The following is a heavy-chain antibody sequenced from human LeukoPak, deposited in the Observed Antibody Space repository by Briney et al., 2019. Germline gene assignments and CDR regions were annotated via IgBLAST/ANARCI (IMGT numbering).Heavy chain of an antibody. Sequence: PGGSLRLSCAASGFTFSDYYTSWIRQAPGKGLEWVSYTSGSTNIIYYADSVKGRFTISGDNAKNSVYLQMNSLRPEDTAVYYCARDMRVWGSYRYTRAFDIWGQGTLVTVSS. CDR2: TSGSTNII. D-gene: IGHD3-16*02. V-gene: IGHV3-11*01. CDR3: ARDMRVWGSYRYTRAFDI. J-gene: IGHJ3*02. CDR1: GFTFSDYY.